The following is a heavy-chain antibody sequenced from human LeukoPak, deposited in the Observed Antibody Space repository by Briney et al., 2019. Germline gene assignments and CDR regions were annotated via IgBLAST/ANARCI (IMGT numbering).Heavy chain of an antibody. J-gene: IGHJ4*02. CDR2: IRSRVYGGTP. CDR1: GFTFGDYA. CDR3: TRDQTPYY. Sequence: GRSLRLSCTASGFTFGDYAMTWVRQAPGKGLEWVGFIRSRVYGGTPEYAASVKGRFTISRDDSKGIAYLQMNSLKTEDTAVYYCTRDQTPYYWGQGTLVTVSS. V-gene: IGHV3-49*04.